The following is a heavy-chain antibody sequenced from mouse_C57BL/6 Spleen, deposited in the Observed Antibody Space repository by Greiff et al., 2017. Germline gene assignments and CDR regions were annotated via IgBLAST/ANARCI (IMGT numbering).Heavy chain of an antibody. CDR1: GYTFTSYW. Sequence: QVQLQQPGAELVKPGASVKLSCKASGYTFTSYWMQWVKQRPGQGLEWIGEIDPSDSYTNYNQKFKGKATLTVDTSSSTAYMQLSSLTSEDSAVYYCARSDGKGDYDMDDWGQGTSVTVSS. V-gene: IGHV1-50*01. J-gene: IGHJ4*01. CDR2: IDPSDSYT. CDR3: ARSDGKGDYDMDD. D-gene: IGHD1-1*01.